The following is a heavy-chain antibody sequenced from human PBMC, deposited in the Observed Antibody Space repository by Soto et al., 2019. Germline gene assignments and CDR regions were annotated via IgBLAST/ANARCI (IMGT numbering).Heavy chain of an antibody. CDR2: ISAYNGNT. J-gene: IGHJ4*02. V-gene: IGHV1-18*01. D-gene: IGHD6-19*01. Sequence: GASVKVSCKASGYTFTSYGISWVRQAPGQGLEWMGWISAYNGNTNYAQKLQGRVTMTTDTSTSTAHMELRSLRSDDTAVYYCARDLSGWYFDYWGQGTLVTVSS. CDR1: GYTFTSYG. CDR3: ARDLSGWYFDY.